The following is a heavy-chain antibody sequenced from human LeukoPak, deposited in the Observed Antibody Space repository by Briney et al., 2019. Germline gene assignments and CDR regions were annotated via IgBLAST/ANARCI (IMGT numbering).Heavy chain of an antibody. J-gene: IGHJ4*02. CDR2: IYSGGST. Sequence: PGGSLRLSCAASGFTVSGNYMSWVRQAPGKGLEWVSVIYSGGSTYYADSVKGRFTISRDNSKNTLYLQMNSLRTEDTAVYHCANENYYESSAYIDHWGQGTLVTVSS. CDR1: GFTVSGNY. CDR3: ANENYYESSAYIDH. D-gene: IGHD3-22*01. V-gene: IGHV3-53*05.